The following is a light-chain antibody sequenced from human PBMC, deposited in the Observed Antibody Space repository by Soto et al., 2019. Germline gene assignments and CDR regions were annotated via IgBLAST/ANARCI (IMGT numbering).Light chain of an antibody. CDR1: QSITSY. CDR2: DAS. V-gene: IGKV3-11*01. Sequence: EIVLTQSPATLSLSPGERATLSCRASQSITSYLAWYQQKPGQAPRLLIYDASNRATGIPARFSGSGSGTDFTLIISSLEPEDFAVYYCQQRANWPTFGGGTKVEIK. CDR3: QQRANWPT. J-gene: IGKJ4*01.